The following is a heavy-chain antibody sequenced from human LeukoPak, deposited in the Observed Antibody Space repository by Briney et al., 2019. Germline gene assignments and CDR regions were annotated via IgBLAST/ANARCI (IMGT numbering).Heavy chain of an antibody. CDR3: ARQGRSGYTLDWYFDL. CDR2: FSNSGTT. V-gene: IGHV4-59*08. D-gene: IGHD5-12*01. J-gene: IGHJ2*01. Sequence: PSETLSLTCNVSGGSISNYEWSWMRQPPGKGLEWIGYFSNSGTTNFNPSLKSRVTISLDTSKNQLSLNLRSATAADTTVYYCARQGRSGYTLDWYFDLWGRGTLVTVSS. CDR1: GGSISNYE.